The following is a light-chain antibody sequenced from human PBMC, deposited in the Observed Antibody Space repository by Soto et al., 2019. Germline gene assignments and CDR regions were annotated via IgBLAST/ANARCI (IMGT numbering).Light chain of an antibody. J-gene: IGKJ1*01. CDR1: QSISRW. Sequence: DIQMTQSPSTLSASIGDRVTITCRASQSISRWLAWYRQKPGEAPKLLIYEGSILERGVPSRFSGSGSGTEFTLTISSLQPDDFATFYCQQYNTYPRTFGQGTRVEVK. V-gene: IGKV1-5*03. CDR3: QQYNTYPRT. CDR2: EGS.